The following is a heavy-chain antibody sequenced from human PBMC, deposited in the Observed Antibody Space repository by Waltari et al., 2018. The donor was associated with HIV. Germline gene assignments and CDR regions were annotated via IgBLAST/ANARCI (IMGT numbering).Heavy chain of an antibody. D-gene: IGHD3-10*01. CDR3: AIGTAEYYGSGRLGV. V-gene: IGHV3-9*01. CDR2: ISWNSGSI. Sequence: EVQLVESGGGLVQPGRSLRLSCAASGFTFDDYAMHWVRQAPGKGLEWVSGISWNSGSIGYADSVKGRFTISRDNAKNSLYLQMNSLRAEDTALYYCAIGTAEYYGSGRLGVWGQGTTVTVSS. CDR1: GFTFDDYA. J-gene: IGHJ6*02.